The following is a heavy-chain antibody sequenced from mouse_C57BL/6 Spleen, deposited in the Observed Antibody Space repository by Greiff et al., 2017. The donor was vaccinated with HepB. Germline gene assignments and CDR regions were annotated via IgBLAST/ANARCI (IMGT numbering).Heavy chain of an antibody. J-gene: IGHJ3*01. CDR1: GYTFTSYW. CDR3: ARGGDYDEDAWFAY. Sequence: VQLQQPGAELVRPGTSVKLSCKASGYTFTSYWMHWVKQRPGQGLEWIGVIDPSDSYTNYNQKFKGKATLTVDTSSSTAYMQLSSLTSEDSAVYYCARGGDYDEDAWFAYWGQGTLVTVSA. D-gene: IGHD2-4*01. CDR2: IDPSDSYT. V-gene: IGHV1-59*01.